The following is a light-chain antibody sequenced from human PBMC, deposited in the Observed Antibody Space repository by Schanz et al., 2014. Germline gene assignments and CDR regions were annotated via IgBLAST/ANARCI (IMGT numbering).Light chain of an antibody. CDR1: QSINNY. CDR3: QQRSNWPPGIT. J-gene: IGKJ4*01. CDR2: KVS. Sequence: DIQMTQSPSSLSASVGDRVTITCRASQSINNYLNWYQQKPGKAPKLLIYKVSNLQNGVPSRFSGSESGTDFTLTISSLEPEDFAVYYCQQRSNWPPGITFGGGTKVEIK. V-gene: IGKV1-39*01.